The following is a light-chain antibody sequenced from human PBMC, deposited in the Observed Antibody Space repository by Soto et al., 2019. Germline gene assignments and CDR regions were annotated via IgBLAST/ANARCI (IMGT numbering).Light chain of an antibody. CDR2: GAS. CDR3: QQYGSSSSWT. V-gene: IGKV3-20*01. Sequence: EIVMTQSPATLSVSPGERATLSCRASQSISNNLAWYQQQPGQTPRLLIYGASSRATGIPDRFSGSGSGTDFTLTISRLEPEDFAVYYCQQYGSSSSWTFGQGTKVDIK. J-gene: IGKJ1*01. CDR1: QSISNN.